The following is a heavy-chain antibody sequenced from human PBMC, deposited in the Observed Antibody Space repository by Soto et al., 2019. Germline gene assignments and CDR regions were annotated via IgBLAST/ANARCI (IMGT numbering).Heavy chain of an antibody. CDR3: TTGSVEGI. CDR2: IKTSAGGGAT. Sequence: EVQLVESAGGLVKPGGSLRLSCVASGFSFNEAWMNWVRQAPGQGLEWVGRIKTSAGGGATNYAAPVQGRFTISRDDSKNTLYLHMNSLRTEDTAIYYCTTGSVEGIWFQGTTVIVSS. CDR1: GFSFNEAW. V-gene: IGHV3-15*07. D-gene: IGHD2-15*01. J-gene: IGHJ6*02.